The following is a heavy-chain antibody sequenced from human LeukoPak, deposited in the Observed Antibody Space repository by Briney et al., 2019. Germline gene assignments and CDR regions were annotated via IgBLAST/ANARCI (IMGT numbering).Heavy chain of an antibody. CDR2: IYTSGST. J-gene: IGHJ4*02. CDR1: GGSISSGSYY. D-gene: IGHD6-13*01. Sequence: SETLPLTCTVSGGSISSGSYYWSWIRQPAGKGLEWIGRIYTSGSTNYNPSLKSRVTISVDTSKNQFSLKLSSVTAADTAVYYCAREMAAAGIHYFDYWGQGTLVTVSS. CDR3: AREMAAAGIHYFDY. V-gene: IGHV4-61*02.